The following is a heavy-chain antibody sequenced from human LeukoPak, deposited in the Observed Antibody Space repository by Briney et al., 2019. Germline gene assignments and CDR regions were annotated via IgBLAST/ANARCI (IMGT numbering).Heavy chain of an antibody. D-gene: IGHD6-13*01. CDR3: AKRGSSWSYFDY. Sequence: PGGTLRLSCAASGFTLSSYAMSWVRQAPGKGLEWVSAISGRGGRTYYADSVKGRFTISRDNSKNTLYLQMNSLRAEDTAVYYCAKRGSSWSYFDYWGQGTLVTVSS. J-gene: IGHJ4*02. CDR2: ISGRGGRT. V-gene: IGHV3-23*01. CDR1: GFTLSSYA.